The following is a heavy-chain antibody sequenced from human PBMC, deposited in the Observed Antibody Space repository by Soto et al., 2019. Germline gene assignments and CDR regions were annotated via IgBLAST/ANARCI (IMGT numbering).Heavy chain of an antibody. J-gene: IGHJ4*02. CDR2: INHNSSTI. CDR1: GFPFRTYA. V-gene: IGHV3-48*02. Sequence: EVQLVESGGGLIQPGGSLRLSCAASGFPFRTYAMNWVRQAPGKGLEWVSYINHNSSTIYYADSVKGRFTISRDNAKNSLYLQMSSLRDEDTAVYYCVRDRGYTGYDLEYWGQGTLVTVSS. D-gene: IGHD5-12*01. CDR3: VRDRGYTGYDLEY.